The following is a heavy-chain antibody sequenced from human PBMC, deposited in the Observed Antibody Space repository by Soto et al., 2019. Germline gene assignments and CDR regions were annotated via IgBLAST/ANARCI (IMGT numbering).Heavy chain of an antibody. Sequence: PGGSLRLSCAASGFTFSDYYMSWIRQAPGKGLEWVSYISSSGSTIYYADSVKGRFTISRDNAKNSLYLQMNSLRAEDTAVYYSARDLGPMAYYYYYGMDVWGQGTTVTVSS. J-gene: IGHJ6*02. CDR2: ISSSGSTI. CDR3: ARDLGPMAYYYYYGMDV. D-gene: IGHD3-10*01. V-gene: IGHV3-11*01. CDR1: GFTFSDYY.